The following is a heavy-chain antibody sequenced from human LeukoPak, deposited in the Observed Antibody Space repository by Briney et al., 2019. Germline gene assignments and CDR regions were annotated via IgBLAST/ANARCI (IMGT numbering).Heavy chain of an antibody. Sequence: SVKVSCKASGGTFNNYIISWVRQAPGQGLEWMGGIIPMFGTANYAQKFRGRVTITADKSTSTAYMELSSLRSEDTAVYYCATDSGYCSDGSCYQGDWGQGTLVTVSS. CDR2: IIPMFGTA. D-gene: IGHD2-15*01. V-gene: IGHV1-69*06. CDR1: GGTFNNYI. J-gene: IGHJ4*02. CDR3: ATDSGYCSDGSCYQGD.